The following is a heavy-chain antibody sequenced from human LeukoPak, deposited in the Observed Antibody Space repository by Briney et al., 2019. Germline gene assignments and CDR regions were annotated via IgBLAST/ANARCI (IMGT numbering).Heavy chain of an antibody. J-gene: IGHJ4*02. CDR2: ISGSGGST. CDR1: GFTFSSYG. Sequence: GRSLRLSCAASGFTFSSYGMHWVRQAPGKGLEWVSAISGSGGSTYYADSVKGRFTISRDNSKNTLYLQMNSLRAEDTAVYYCAKTARSIAAAGFDYWGQGTLVTVSS. CDR3: AKTARSIAAAGFDY. D-gene: IGHD6-13*01. V-gene: IGHV3-23*01.